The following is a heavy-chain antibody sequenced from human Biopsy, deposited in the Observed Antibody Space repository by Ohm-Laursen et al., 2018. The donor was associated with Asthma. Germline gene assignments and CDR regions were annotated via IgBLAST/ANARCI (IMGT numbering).Heavy chain of an antibody. D-gene: IGHD2-2*01. CDR3: ARDGVVPDAMYYHYYYGLDV. CDR1: GFTFGSYG. V-gene: IGHV3-74*01. CDR2: VKGDGRRT. J-gene: IGHJ6*02. Sequence: SLRLSCTAFGFTFGSYGLHWVRQAPGKGLEWVSRVKGDGRRTSYADSVKGRFTISRDNAKNTLYLQMNSLRVEDTAVYYCARDGVVPDAMYYHYYYGLDVWGQGTTVTVSS.